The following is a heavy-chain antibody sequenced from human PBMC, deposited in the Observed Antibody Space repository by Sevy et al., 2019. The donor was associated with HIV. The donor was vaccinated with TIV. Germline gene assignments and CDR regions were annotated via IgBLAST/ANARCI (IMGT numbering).Heavy chain of an antibody. CDR3: AREMKYCSGGSCYSRHHDAFDI. CDR2: IWYDGSNK. Sequence: GGSLRLSCAASGFTFSSYGMHWVRQAPGKGLEWVAVIWYDGSNKYYADSVKGRFTISRDNSKNTLYRQMNSLRAEETAVYYCAREMKYCSGGSCYSRHHDAFDIWGQGTMVTVSS. J-gene: IGHJ3*02. D-gene: IGHD2-15*01. V-gene: IGHV3-33*01. CDR1: GFTFSSYG.